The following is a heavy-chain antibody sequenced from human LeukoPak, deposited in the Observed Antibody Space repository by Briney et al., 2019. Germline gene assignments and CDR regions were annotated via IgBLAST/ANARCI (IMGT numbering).Heavy chain of an antibody. Sequence: ASVKVSCKASGYTFTGYYMHWVRQAPGQGLEWMGWINPNSGGTNYAQKFQGRVTMTRDTSISTAYMGLSRLRSDDTAVYYCARGSGSYFVGDYFDYWGQGTLVTVSS. J-gene: IGHJ4*02. CDR3: ARGSGSYFVGDYFDY. CDR1: GYTFTGYY. D-gene: IGHD1-26*01. CDR2: INPNSGGT. V-gene: IGHV1-2*02.